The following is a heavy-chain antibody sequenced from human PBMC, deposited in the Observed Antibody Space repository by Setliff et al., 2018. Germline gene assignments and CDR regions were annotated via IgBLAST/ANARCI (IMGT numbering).Heavy chain of an antibody. V-gene: IGHV1-24*01. J-gene: IGHJ6*02. CDR1: GYTLTELS. CDR3: ARLYYDYVWGSYRLYYYYGMDV. D-gene: IGHD3-16*02. Sequence: ASVKVSCKVSGYTLTELSMHWVRQAPGKGLEWMGGFDPEDGETIYAQKFQGRVTMTEDTPTDTAYMELSSLRSEDTAVYYCARLYYDYVWGSYRLYYYYGMDVWGQGTTVTVSS. CDR2: FDPEDGET.